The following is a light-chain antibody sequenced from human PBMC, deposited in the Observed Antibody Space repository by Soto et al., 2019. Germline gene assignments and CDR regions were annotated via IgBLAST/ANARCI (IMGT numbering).Light chain of an antibody. Sequence: EIVLTQSPGTLSLSPGERATLSCRASQSIGNYLAWYQQKPGQPPRLLIHDASNRATGTPARFSGSESETDFTLTISNLEPEDSAVYYCQQRSYWPPGVTFGQGTRLEIK. J-gene: IGKJ5*01. V-gene: IGKV3-11*01. CDR3: QQRSYWPPGVT. CDR1: QSIGNY. CDR2: DAS.